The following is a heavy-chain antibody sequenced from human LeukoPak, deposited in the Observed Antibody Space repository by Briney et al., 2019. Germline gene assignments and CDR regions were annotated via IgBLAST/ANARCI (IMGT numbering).Heavy chain of an antibody. Sequence: ASVKVSCKASEGTFSSYAISWVRQAPGQGLEWMGGIIPIFGTANYAQKFQGRVTITTDESTSTAYMELSSLRSEDTAVYYCAGTDIVVVPAATTSDYYYYMDVWGKGTTVTVSS. CDR1: EGTFSSYA. CDR3: AGTDIVVVPAATTSDYYYYMDV. J-gene: IGHJ6*03. D-gene: IGHD2-2*01. V-gene: IGHV1-69*05. CDR2: IIPIFGTA.